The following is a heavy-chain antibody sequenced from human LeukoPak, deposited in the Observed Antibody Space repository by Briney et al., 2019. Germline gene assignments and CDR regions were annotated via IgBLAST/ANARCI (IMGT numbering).Heavy chain of an antibody. D-gene: IGHD3-10*01. J-gene: IGHJ4*02. V-gene: IGHV3-21*01. CDR3: AIRGSPMVRNY. CDR1: GFTVSGNY. Sequence: PGGSLRLSCAVSGFTVSGNYMSWVRQAPGKGLEWVSSISSSSSYIYYADSVKGRFTISIDNAKNSLYLQMNSLRAEDTAVYYCAIRGSPMVRNYWGQGTLVTVSS. CDR2: ISSSSSYI.